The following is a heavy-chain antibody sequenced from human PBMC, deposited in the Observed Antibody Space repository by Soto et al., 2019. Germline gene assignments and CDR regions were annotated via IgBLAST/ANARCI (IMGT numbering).Heavy chain of an antibody. CDR1: METVSIYV. V-gene: IGHV1-69*01. Sequence: GTSAAIVRTASMETVSIYVVAVALTNPGQGLEWMGGIIPIFGTANYAQKFQGRVTITADESTSTAYMELSSLRSEDTAVYYCARYGRSSTVWFDPWGQGTLVTVSS. J-gene: IGHJ5*02. CDR3: ARYGRSSTVWFDP. D-gene: IGHD4-17*01. CDR2: IIPIFGTA.